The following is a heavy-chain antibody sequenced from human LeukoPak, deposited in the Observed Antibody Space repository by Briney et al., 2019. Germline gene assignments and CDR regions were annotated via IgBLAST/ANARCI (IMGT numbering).Heavy chain of an antibody. V-gene: IGHV1-18*01. CDR2: ISAYNGNT. CDR3: ARVHYYGSGSYYTGYYYYGMDV. CDR1: GYTFTSYG. J-gene: IGHJ6*02. D-gene: IGHD3-10*01. Sequence: ASVKVSCTASGYTFTSYGISWVRQAPGQGLEWTGWISAYNGNTNYAQKLQGRVTMTTDTSTSTAYMELRSLRSDDTAVYYCARVHYYGSGSYYTGYYYYGMDVWGQGTTVTVSS.